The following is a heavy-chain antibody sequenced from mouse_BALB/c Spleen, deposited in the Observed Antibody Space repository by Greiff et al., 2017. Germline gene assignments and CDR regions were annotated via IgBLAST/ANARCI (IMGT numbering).Heavy chain of an antibody. J-gene: IGHJ4*01. CDR2: LDPTNGNT. CDR3: APMIPAPYRALAY. CDR1: GFYIKDTY. Sequence: VQLQQSGAELVKPGASVQLSCTASGFYIKDTYMHWVKQRPEQGLVWIGRLDPTNGNTIYDPKFQGKATITADTSSNTAYLQLGSLTSEDTAVYYCAPMIPAPYRALAYWGQGTSVTVST. D-gene: IGHD2-4*01. V-gene: IGHV14-3*02.